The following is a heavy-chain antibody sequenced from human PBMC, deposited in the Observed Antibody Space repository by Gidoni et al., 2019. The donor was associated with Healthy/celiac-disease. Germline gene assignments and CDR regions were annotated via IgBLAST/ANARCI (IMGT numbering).Heavy chain of an antibody. CDR1: GFSLSTSGVG. CDR2: IYWDDDK. V-gene: IGHV2-5*02. J-gene: IGHJ4*02. Sequence: QITLKESGPTLVKPTQTLTLTCTFSGFSLSTSGVGVGWIRQPPGKALEWLALIYWDDDKRYSPSLKSRLTITKDTSKNQVVLTMTNMDPVDTATYYCAHRPVSRFGELTFDYWGQGTLVTVSS. D-gene: IGHD3-10*01. CDR3: AHRPVSRFGELTFDY.